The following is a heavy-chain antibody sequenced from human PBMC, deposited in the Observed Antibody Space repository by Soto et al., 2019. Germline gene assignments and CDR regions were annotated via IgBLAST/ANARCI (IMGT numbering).Heavy chain of an antibody. CDR2: IDPSDSYT. Sequence: PGESLKISCKGSGYSFTSYWISWVRQMPGKGLEWMGRIDPSDSYTNYSPSFQGHVTISADKSISTAYLQWSSLKASDTVMYYCAIPYSSSSTPYYYGMDVWGQGTTVTVSS. CDR1: GYSFTSYW. J-gene: IGHJ6*02. CDR3: AIPYSSSSTPYYYGMDV. D-gene: IGHD6-13*01. V-gene: IGHV5-10-1*01.